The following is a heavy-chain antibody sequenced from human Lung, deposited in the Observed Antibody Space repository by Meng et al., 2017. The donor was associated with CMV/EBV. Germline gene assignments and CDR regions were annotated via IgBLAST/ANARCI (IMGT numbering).Heavy chain of an antibody. Sequence: GESXKISCAASGFTFSRYDMHWVRQAPGKGLEWVAFMRHDGSNHYYADSVKGRFTISRDNSKNTLYLKMNSLRAEDTAVYYCAKFLSWEPDDAFDIWGQGXMVPSP. V-gene: IGHV3-30*02. CDR3: AKFLSWEPDDAFDI. D-gene: IGHD1-26*01. CDR1: GFTFSRYD. J-gene: IGHJ3*02. CDR2: MRHDGSNH.